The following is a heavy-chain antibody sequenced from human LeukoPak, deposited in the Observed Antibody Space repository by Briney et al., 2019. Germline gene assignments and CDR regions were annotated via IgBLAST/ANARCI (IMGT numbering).Heavy chain of an antibody. J-gene: IGHJ6*04. CDR3: ARDCFRYCSSTSSYAGLYYYGMDV. Sequence: SETLSPTCAVYGGSFSGYYWSWIRQPPGKGLEWIGEINHSGSTNYNPSLKSRVTISVDTSKDQFSLKLSSVTAADTAVYCCARDCFRYCSSTSSYAGLYYYGMDVWGKGTTATVSS. CDR1: GGSFSGYY. V-gene: IGHV4-34*01. CDR2: INHSGST. D-gene: IGHD2-2*01.